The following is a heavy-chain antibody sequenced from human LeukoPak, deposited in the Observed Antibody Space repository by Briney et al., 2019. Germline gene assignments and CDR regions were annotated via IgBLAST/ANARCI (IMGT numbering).Heavy chain of an antibody. CDR3: ARDGVPAAFDY. D-gene: IGHD2-2*01. CDR2: IKQDGSEK. Sequence: QTAGSLRLSCAASGFTFSSYYMTWVRQAPGKGLEWVASIKQDGSEKYYVDSVKGRFTFSRDNAKNSLYLQMNSLRGEDTAVYYCARDGVPAAFDYWGQGTLVTVSS. J-gene: IGHJ4*02. CDR1: GFTFSSYY. V-gene: IGHV3-7*04.